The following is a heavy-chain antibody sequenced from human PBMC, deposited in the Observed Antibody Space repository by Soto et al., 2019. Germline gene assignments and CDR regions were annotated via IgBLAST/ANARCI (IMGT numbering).Heavy chain of an antibody. CDR3: ARGSSRDFSSGYGPGWFDP. V-gene: IGHV4-31*03. CDR1: GGSISSGGYY. CDR2: IYYSGST. J-gene: IGHJ5*02. D-gene: IGHD3-3*01. Sequence: SETLSLTCTVSGGSISSGGYYWSWIRQHPGKGLEWIGYIYYSGSTYYNPSLKSRVTISVDTSKNQFSLKLSSVTAADTAVYYCARGSSRDFSSGYGPGWFDPWGQGTLVTVSS.